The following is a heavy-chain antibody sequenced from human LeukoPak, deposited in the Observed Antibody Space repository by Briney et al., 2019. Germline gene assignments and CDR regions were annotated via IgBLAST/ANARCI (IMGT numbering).Heavy chain of an antibody. J-gene: IGHJ4*02. D-gene: IGHD5-24*01. CDR3: ASRKKGMATAGFDY. Sequence: GESLKISCKGSGYRFTSYWSGWVRQMPGKGLEWMGIIYPGDSDTRYSPSFQGQVTISAEKSISTAYLQWSSLQASDTALYYCASRKKGMATAGFDYWGQGTLVTVSS. CDR1: GYRFTSYW. CDR2: IYPGDSDT. V-gene: IGHV5-51*01.